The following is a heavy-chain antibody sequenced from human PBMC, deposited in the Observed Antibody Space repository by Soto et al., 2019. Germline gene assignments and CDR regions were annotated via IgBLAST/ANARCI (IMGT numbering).Heavy chain of an antibody. CDR1: GGTLSSFT. D-gene: IGHD3-3*01. Sequence: QVQLVQSGAQLKKPGSSVKVSCKASGGTLSSFTISWVRQAPGQGPEWMGGITPIFATAHYAQKFQGRVTITADESTNTVFMELSSLRSEDTAVYYCARWRGTVTTPGFMGPLDYWGQGTLVSVSS. J-gene: IGHJ4*02. V-gene: IGHV1-69*01. CDR2: ITPIFATA. CDR3: ARWRGTVTTPGFMGPLDY.